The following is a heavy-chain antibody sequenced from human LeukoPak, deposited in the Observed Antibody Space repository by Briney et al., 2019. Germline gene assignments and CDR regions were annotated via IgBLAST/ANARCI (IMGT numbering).Heavy chain of an antibody. CDR3: ARRVGRWFGERAYYYNYMDV. J-gene: IGHJ6*03. V-gene: IGHV4-39*07. CDR1: GDSISNTAYY. Sequence: SETLSLTCTVSGDSISNTAYYWAWIRQPPGKGLEWIGEINHRRSTKYSPSLKSRVTISVDTSKNQFSLRLSSVTAADTAVYYCARRVGRWFGERAYYYNYMDVWGKGTTVTISS. CDR2: INHRRST. D-gene: IGHD3-10*01.